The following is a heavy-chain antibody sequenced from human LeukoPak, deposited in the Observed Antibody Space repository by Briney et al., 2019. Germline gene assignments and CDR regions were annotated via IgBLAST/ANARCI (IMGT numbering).Heavy chain of an antibody. J-gene: IGHJ4*02. V-gene: IGHV4-59*08. CDR2: LYHSGST. CDR3: ARVNEMVAASTSAFDY. D-gene: IGHD2-15*01. Sequence: SETLSLTCTVSGGSPSGSSWTWIRQPPRKGLEWIGYLYHSGSTSYNPSLKSRLTISVNTSKSQFSLNLSSVTAADTAVYFCARVNEMVAASTSAFDYWGKGILVTVSA. CDR1: GGSPSGSS.